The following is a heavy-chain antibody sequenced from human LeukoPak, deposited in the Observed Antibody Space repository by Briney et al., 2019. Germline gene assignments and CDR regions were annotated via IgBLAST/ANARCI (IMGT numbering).Heavy chain of an antibody. Sequence: ASVKVSCKASGYIFSNYGISWVRQAPGQGLEWMGGIIPIFGTANYAQKFQGRVTITADKSTSTAYMELSSLRSEDTAVYYCAREYSGYDRRAFDIWGQGTMVTVSS. CDR1: GYIFSNYG. J-gene: IGHJ3*02. CDR3: AREYSGYDRRAFDI. D-gene: IGHD5-12*01. CDR2: IIPIFGTA. V-gene: IGHV1-69*06.